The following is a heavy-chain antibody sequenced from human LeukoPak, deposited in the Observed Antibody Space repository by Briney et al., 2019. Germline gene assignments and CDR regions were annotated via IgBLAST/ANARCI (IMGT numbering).Heavy chain of an antibody. D-gene: IGHD3-16*01. Sequence: SETLSLTCTVSGGSISSSSYYWGWIRQPPGKGLEWIGYIYYSGSTYYNPSLKSRVTISVDTSKNQFSLKLSSVTAADTAVYYCARPYDGDAFDIWGQGTMVTVSS. J-gene: IGHJ3*02. CDR2: IYYSGST. CDR1: GGSISSSSYY. CDR3: ARPYDGDAFDI. V-gene: IGHV4-39*01.